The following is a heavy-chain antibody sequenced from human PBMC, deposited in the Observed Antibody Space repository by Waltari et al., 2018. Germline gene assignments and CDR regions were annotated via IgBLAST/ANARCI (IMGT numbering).Heavy chain of an antibody. J-gene: IGHJ5*02. Sequence: QLVQSGGALVQPGGSRRLSCVASGFMLKNHWMLWVRQATGKGREWVAKIHPEGVVANYVDSVKGRFTVSRDNAKNSLYLQMTSLTTDDTAVYFCARDNTFYADDLWGQGAQVTVSS. CDR2: IHPEGVVA. CDR3: ARDNTFYADDL. CDR1: GFMLKNHW. D-gene: IGHD3-16*01. V-gene: IGHV3-7*01.